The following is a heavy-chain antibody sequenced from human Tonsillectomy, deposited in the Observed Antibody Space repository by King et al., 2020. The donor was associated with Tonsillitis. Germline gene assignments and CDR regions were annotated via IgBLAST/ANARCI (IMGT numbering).Heavy chain of an antibody. D-gene: IGHD4-17*01. J-gene: IGHJ4*02. CDR2: IYGGGNT. CDR3: ARFAYGDYFDC. CDR1: GFTVSSNY. V-gene: IGHV3-53*01. Sequence: VQLVESGGGLIQPGGSLRLSCAASGFTVSSNYLSWVRQAPGKGLEWVSVIYGGGNTYYADSVKGRFSISRDNSKNTLYLQMNSLRSEDTVVYYCARFAYGDYFDCWGQGSLVTVSS.